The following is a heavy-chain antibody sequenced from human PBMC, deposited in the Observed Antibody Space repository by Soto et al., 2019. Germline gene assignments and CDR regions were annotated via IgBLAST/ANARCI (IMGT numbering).Heavy chain of an antibody. CDR2: VENSGST. CDR1: GGSVSSESYY. D-gene: IGHD2-21*01. J-gene: IGHJ5*02. Sequence: SETLSLTCSVSGGSVSSESYYWSWIRQTPGKGLEWIGNVENSGSTKYNPSLKSRVTISVDTSKNQFSLKLNSVTGADTAVYYCARERGDSHWIDPWGQGTLVTVSS. V-gene: IGHV4-61*01. CDR3: ARERGDSHWIDP.